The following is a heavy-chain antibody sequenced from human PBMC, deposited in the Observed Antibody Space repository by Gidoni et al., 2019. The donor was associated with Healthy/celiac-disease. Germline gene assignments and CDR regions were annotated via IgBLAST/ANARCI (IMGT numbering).Heavy chain of an antibody. CDR1: GFTFDDYT. J-gene: IGHJ4*02. V-gene: IGHV3-43*01. Sequence: EVQLVESGGVVVQPGGSLRLSCAASGFTFDDYTMHWVRQAPGKGLEWVSLISWDGGSTYYADSVKGRFTISRDNSKNSLYLQMNSLRTEDTALYYCAKDIGYQLLSYFDYWGQGTLVTVSS. CDR2: ISWDGGST. D-gene: IGHD2-2*01. CDR3: AKDIGYQLLSYFDY.